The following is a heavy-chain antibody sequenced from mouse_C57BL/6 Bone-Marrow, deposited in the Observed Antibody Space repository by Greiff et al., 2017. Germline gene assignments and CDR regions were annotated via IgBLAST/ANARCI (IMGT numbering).Heavy chain of an antibody. Sequence: QVQLQQSGPELVKPGASVKISCKASGYAFSSSWMNWVKQRHGKGLEWIGRIYPGDGDTNYNGKFKGKATLTADKSSSTAYMQLSRLTSEDSAVYFCAKYYYGSSSFYFDYWGQGTTLTVAS. D-gene: IGHD1-1*01. CDR2: IYPGDGDT. CDR3: AKYYYGSSSFYFDY. J-gene: IGHJ2*01. V-gene: IGHV1-82*01. CDR1: GYAFSSSW.